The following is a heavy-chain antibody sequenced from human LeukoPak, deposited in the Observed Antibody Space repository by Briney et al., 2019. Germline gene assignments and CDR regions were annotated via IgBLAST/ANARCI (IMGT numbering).Heavy chain of an antibody. D-gene: IGHD5-12*01. CDR1: GGSISSYY. J-gene: IGHJ4*02. CDR2: IYYSGST. CDR3: ASTAGYSGYDY. Sequence: SETLSLTCTVSGGSISSYYWSWIRQPAGKGLEWIGYIYYSGSTNYNPSLKSRVTISVDTSKNQFSLKLSSVTAADTAVYYCASTAGYSGYDYWGQGTLVTVSS. V-gene: IGHV4-59*01.